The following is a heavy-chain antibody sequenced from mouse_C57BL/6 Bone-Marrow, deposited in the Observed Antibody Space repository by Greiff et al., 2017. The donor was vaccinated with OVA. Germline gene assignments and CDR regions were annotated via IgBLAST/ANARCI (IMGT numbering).Heavy chain of an antibody. V-gene: IGHV1-19*01. CDR2: INPYNGGT. Sequence: EVQLQQSGPVLVKPGASVKMSCKASGYTFTDYYMNWVKQSHGKSLEWIGVINPYNGGTSYNQKFKGKATLTVDKSSSTAYMELNSLTSEDSAVYYCAPPIYYAMDYWGQGTSVTVSS. J-gene: IGHJ4*01. CDR3: APPIYYAMDY. CDR1: GYTFTDYY. D-gene: IGHD6-5*01.